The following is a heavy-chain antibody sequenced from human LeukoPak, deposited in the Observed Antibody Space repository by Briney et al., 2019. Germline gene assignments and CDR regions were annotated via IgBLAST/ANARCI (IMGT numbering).Heavy chain of an antibody. CDR1: GFTFSSYA. CDR3: AKKDWNYGDQELYFDY. CDR2: ISGSGGST. Sequence: GGSLRLSCAASGFTFSSYAMSWVRQAPGKGLEWVSAISGSGGSTYYADSVKGRFTISRDNPKNTLYLQMNSLRAEDTAVYYCAKKDWNYGDQELYFDYWGQGTLVTVSS. D-gene: IGHD1-7*01. J-gene: IGHJ4*02. V-gene: IGHV3-23*01.